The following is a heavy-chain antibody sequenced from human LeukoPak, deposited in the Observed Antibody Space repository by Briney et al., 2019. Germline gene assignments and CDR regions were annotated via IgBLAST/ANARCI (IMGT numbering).Heavy chain of an antibody. Sequence: PGGSLRLSCAASGFTFSDYYMGWIRQAPGKGLEWISYITSNGNSVYYADSVKGRLTISRDDAKNSLYLQMNSLRAEDTALYYCARGLAAAGTPYWGQGTLVTVSS. CDR1: GFTFSDYY. V-gene: IGHV3-11*01. J-gene: IGHJ4*02. CDR2: ITSNGNSV. D-gene: IGHD6-13*01. CDR3: ARGLAAAGTPY.